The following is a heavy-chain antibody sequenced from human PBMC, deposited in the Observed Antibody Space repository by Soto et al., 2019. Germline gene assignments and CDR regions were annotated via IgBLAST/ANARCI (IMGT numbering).Heavy chain of an antibody. D-gene: IGHD4-4*01. CDR1: GGSISSVGYY. CDR2: IYYSGST. Sequence: SETLSLTCTVSGGSISSVGYYWRWIRQHPGKGLEWIGYIYYSGSTYYNPSLKSRVTISVDTSKNQFSLKLSSVTAAAPAADYGARGGGGDSNPYYYYGMDVWGQGTTVTVSS. CDR3: ARGGGGDSNPYYYYGMDV. V-gene: IGHV4-31*03. J-gene: IGHJ6*02.